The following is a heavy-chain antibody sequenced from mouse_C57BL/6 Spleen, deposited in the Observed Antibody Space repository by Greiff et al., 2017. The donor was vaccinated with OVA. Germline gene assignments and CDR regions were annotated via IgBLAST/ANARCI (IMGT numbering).Heavy chain of an antibody. CDR2: ISSGSSTI. V-gene: IGHV5-17*01. J-gene: IGHJ3*01. D-gene: IGHD2-3*01. CDR3: ASIYDGYCGAY. Sequence: EVQLVESGGGLVKPGGSLKLSCAASGFTFSDYGMHWVRQAPEKGLEWVAYISSGSSTIYYADTVKGRFTISRDNAKNTLFLQMTSLRSEDTAMYYCASIYDGYCGAYWGQGTLVTVSA. CDR1: GFTFSDYG.